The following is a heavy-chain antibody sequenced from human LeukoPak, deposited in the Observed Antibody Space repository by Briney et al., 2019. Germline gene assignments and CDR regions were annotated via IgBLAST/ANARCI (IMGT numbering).Heavy chain of an antibody. Sequence: ENPPKTSSKGSGYSFTSYCICWVRQMPPSGLDWMGRIDPSDSYTNSSPSFQGHVTISADKSISTAYLQWSSLKASDTAMYYCARRTDGMDVWGQGTTVTVS. CDR1: GYSFTSYC. CDR3: ARRTDGMDV. J-gene: IGHJ6*02. CDR2: IDPSDSYT. V-gene: IGHV5-10-1*01.